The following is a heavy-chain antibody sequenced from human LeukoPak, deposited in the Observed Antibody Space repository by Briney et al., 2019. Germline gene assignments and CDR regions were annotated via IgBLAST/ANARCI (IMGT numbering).Heavy chain of an antibody. Sequence: SEILSLTCTVSGGSISSYYWSWIRQPPGKGLEWIGYIYYSGSTNYNPSLKSRVTISVDTSKNQFSLKLSSVTAADTAVYYCARESLLNWFDPWGQGTLVTVSS. CDR2: IYYSGST. CDR1: GGSISSYY. J-gene: IGHJ5*02. V-gene: IGHV4-59*01. CDR3: ARESLLNWFDP.